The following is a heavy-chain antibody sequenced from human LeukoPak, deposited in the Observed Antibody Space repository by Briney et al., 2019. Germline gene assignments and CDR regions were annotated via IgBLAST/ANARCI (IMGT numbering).Heavy chain of an antibody. J-gene: IGHJ6*03. CDR2: IIPIFGTT. CDR1: GGTFSSYA. V-gene: IGHV1-69*13. D-gene: IGHD5-18*01. CDR3: ARDPARGYSYGYPYYYYMDV. Sequence: ASVKVSCKASGGTFSSYAISWVRQAPGQGLEWMGGIIPIFGTTNYAQKFQGRVTTTADESTSTAYMELSSLRSEDTAVYYCARDPARGYSYGYPYYYYMDVWGKGTTVTISS.